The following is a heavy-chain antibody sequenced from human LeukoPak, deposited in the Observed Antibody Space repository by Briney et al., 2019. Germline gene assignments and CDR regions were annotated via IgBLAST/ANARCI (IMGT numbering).Heavy chain of an antibody. Sequence: GGSLRLSCAASGFTFSSYAMSWVRQAPGKGLEWVSAISGSGGSTYYADSVKGRFTISRDNSKNTLYLQMNSLRAEDTAVYYCAKDSGVVWQLVFLHYYYMDVWGKGTTVTVSS. V-gene: IGHV3-23*01. CDR1: GFTFSSYA. CDR3: AKDSGVVWQLVFLHYYYMDV. J-gene: IGHJ6*03. CDR2: ISGSGGST. D-gene: IGHD6-13*01.